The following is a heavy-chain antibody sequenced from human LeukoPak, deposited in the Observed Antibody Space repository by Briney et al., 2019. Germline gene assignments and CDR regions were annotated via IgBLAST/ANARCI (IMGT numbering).Heavy chain of an antibody. CDR2: IKQDGSEK. CDR1: GFTFSSYW. V-gene: IGHV3-7*05. Sequence: GGSLRLSCAASGFTFSSYWMSWVRQAPGKGLEWVANIKQDGSEKYYVDSVKGRFTISRDNAKNSLYLQMNSLRAEDTAVYYCARDTGIAAAGRFDYWGQGTMVTVSS. J-gene: IGHJ4*02. D-gene: IGHD6-13*01. CDR3: ARDTGIAAAGRFDY.